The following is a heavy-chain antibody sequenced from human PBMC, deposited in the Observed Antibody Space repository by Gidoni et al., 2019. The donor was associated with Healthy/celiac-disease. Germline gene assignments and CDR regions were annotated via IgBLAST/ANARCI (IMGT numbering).Heavy chain of an antibody. CDR1: GFTFSAYY. V-gene: IGHV3-13*04. D-gene: IGHD3-3*01. J-gene: IGHJ6*02. CDR3: ARASRFLEWLDEYPSYGMDV. CDR2: IGTAGDT. Sequence: EVQLVESGGGLVQPGGSLRLSCSASGFTFSAYYMLGVRQAAGKGLEWVSAIGTAGDTYYPGSVKGRFTISRENAKNSLYLQMNSLRAGDTAVYYCARASRFLEWLDEYPSYGMDVWGQGTTVTVSS.